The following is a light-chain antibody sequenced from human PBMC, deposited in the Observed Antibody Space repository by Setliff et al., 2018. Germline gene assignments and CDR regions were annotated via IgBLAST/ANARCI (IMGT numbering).Light chain of an antibody. Sequence: QSVLTQPPSASGSPGQSVTISYTGTSSDVGGYNYVSWYQQHPGKAPKLMIYEVSKRPSGVPDRFSGSKSGNTASLTVSGLQAEDEADYYCSSYAGSNNLIFGTGTKV. CDR2: EVS. V-gene: IGLV2-8*01. J-gene: IGLJ1*01. CDR1: SSDVGGYNY. CDR3: SSYAGSNNLI.